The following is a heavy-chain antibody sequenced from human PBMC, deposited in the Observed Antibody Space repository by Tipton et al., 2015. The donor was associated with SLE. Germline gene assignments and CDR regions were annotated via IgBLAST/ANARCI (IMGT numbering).Heavy chain of an antibody. V-gene: IGHV4-4*07. CDR2: IYTNENT. J-gene: IGHJ2*01. D-gene: IGHD4-11*01. Sequence: TLSLTCTVSGGPIRSYYWRWIRRPAGGGLEWIGRIYTNENTNYNPSLKSRVTMSVDTSKNHFSLKLISVTAADTAVYYCAREFLNPVTTVHYYFDLWGRGTLVTVSS. CDR1: GGPIRSYY. CDR3: AREFLNPVTTVHYYFDL.